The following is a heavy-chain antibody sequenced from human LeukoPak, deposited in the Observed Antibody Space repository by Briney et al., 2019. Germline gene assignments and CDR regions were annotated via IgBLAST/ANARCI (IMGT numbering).Heavy chain of an antibody. J-gene: IGHJ4*02. V-gene: IGHV3-30*03. CDR2: ISYDGSNK. D-gene: IGHD3-9*01. Sequence: PGRFLRLSCAASGFTFSSYGMHWVRQAPGKGLEWVAVISYDGSNKYYADSVKGRFTISRDNAKNSLYLQMNSLRAEDTAVYYCARERDILTGLEAGFDYWGQGTLVTVSS. CDR1: GFTFSSYG. CDR3: ARERDILTGLEAGFDY.